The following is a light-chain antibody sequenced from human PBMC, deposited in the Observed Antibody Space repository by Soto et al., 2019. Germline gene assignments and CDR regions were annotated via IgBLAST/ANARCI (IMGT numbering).Light chain of an antibody. J-gene: IGKJ5*01. CDR3: QQRSNWPPS. Sequence: EIVLTQSPATLSLSPGERTPLYRRASQSVSSYLAWYQQKTGQAPRLLIYDASSRATGIPARFSGSGSGTDFTLTISSLEPEDFAVYYCQQRSNWPPSFGQGTRLEIK. CDR1: QSVSSY. CDR2: DAS. V-gene: IGKV3-11*01.